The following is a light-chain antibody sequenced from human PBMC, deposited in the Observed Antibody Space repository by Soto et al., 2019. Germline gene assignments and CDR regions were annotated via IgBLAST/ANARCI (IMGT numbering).Light chain of an antibody. CDR2: GAS. Sequence: EIVLTQSPGTLSLSPGERATLSCRASQSVSSNYIAWYQQKPGQAPRLLIYGASTRATGIPDRFSGSGSGTDFTLTISRVEPEDFAVYYCQQYGSSLYTFGQGTKLDIK. CDR3: QQYGSSLYT. J-gene: IGKJ2*01. CDR1: QSVSSNY. V-gene: IGKV3-20*01.